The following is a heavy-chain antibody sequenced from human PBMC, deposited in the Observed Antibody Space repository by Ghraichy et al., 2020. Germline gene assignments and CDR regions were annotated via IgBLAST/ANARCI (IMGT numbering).Heavy chain of an antibody. Sequence: SVKVSCKASGGTFSSYAISWVRQAPGQGLEWMGGIIPIFGTANYAQKFQGRVTITADESTSTAYMELSSLRSEDTAVYYCARDVEMDDYGDYSTPLPHWFDPWGQGTLVTVSS. V-gene: IGHV1-69*13. CDR1: GGTFSSYA. J-gene: IGHJ5*02. CDR3: ARDVEMDDYGDYSTPLPHWFDP. CDR2: IIPIFGTA. D-gene: IGHD4-17*01.